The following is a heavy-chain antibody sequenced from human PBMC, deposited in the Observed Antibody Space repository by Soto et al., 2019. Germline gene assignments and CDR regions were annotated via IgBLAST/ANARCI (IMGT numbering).Heavy chain of an antibody. CDR3: AKRRDGFDI. CDR1: GFSFSYYA. V-gene: IGHV3-23*01. J-gene: IGHJ3*02. Sequence: EVQLLESGGGLVQPGGSLRLSCAGSGFSFSYYAMSWVRQAPGKGLEWISAISSSGGNTYYADSVKGRFTTSRDNAKNTLYLQMNSLRAEDTAVYYCAKRRDGFDICGQGTMVTVSS. CDR2: ISSSGGNT.